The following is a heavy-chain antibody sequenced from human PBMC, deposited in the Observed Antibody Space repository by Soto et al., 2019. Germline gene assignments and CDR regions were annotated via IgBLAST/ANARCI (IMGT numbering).Heavy chain of an antibody. J-gene: IGHJ6*02. V-gene: IGHV1-8*03. Sequence: GASVKVSCKASGYTFTRYDINWVRQATGQGLEWMGWMNPNSGNTNYAQKFQERVTITRDMSTSTAYMELSSLRSEDTAVCYCAADKGIVLYYYYGMDVWGQGTTVTVSS. D-gene: IGHD1-26*01. CDR2: MNPNSGNT. CDR3: AADKGIVLYYYYGMDV. CDR1: GYTFTRYD.